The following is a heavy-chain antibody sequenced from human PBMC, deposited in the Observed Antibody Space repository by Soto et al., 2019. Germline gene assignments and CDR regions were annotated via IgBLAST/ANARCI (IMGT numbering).Heavy chain of an antibody. CDR3: ARQNVYRSLPYGDYALLCDY. D-gene: IGHD4-17*01. CDR2: IYPGDSDT. CDR1: GYSFTSYW. J-gene: IGHJ4*02. V-gene: IGHV5-51*01. Sequence: GESLKISCKGSGYSFTSYWIGWVRQMPGKGLEWMGIIYPGDSDTRYSPSFQGQVTISADKSISTAYLQWSSLKASDTAMYYCARQNVYRSLPYGDYALLCDYWGQGTLVTVSS.